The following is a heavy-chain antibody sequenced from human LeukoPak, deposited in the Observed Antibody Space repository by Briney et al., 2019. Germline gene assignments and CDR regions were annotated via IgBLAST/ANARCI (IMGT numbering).Heavy chain of an antibody. Sequence: KTSETLSLTCAVYDGSFSGYYWSWIRQPPGKGLEWIGEINHSGSTNYNPSLKSRVTISVDTSKNQFSLKLSSVTAADTAVYYCASSPRGLRYFVFSGMDVWGKGTTVTVSS. CDR3: ASSPRGLRYFVFSGMDV. CDR2: INHSGST. CDR1: DGSFSGYY. V-gene: IGHV4-34*01. J-gene: IGHJ6*04. D-gene: IGHD3-9*01.